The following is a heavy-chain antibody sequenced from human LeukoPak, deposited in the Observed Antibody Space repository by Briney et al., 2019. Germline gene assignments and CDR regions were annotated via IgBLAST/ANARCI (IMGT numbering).Heavy chain of an antibody. Sequence: GGSLRLSCAASGFTFSSYAMSWVRQAPGKGLEWVSSISSSSSYMYYADSVKGRFTISRDNAKNSLYLQMNSLRAEDTAVYYCAGDVGIRAAAGRDYYYYYGMDVWGQGTTVTVSS. CDR2: ISSSSSYM. V-gene: IGHV3-21*01. CDR1: GFTFSSYA. J-gene: IGHJ6*02. CDR3: AGDVGIRAAAGRDYYYYYGMDV. D-gene: IGHD6-13*01.